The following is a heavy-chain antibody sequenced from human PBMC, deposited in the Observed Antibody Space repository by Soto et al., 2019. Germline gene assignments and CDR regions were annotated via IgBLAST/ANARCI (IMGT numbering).Heavy chain of an antibody. V-gene: IGHV3-66*01. CDR3: AREDGYRGGDAFDI. D-gene: IGHD1-26*01. CDR1: GFTVSSNY. J-gene: IGHJ3*02. Sequence: GGSLRLYCAASGFTVSSNYMSWVRQAPGKGLEWVSVIYSGGSTYYADSVKGRFTISRDNSKNTLYLQMNSLRAEDTAVYYCAREDGYRGGDAFDIWGQATMVAVPS. CDR2: IYSGGST.